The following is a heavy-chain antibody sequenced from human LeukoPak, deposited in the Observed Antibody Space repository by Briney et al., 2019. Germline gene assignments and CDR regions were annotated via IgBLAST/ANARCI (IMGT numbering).Heavy chain of an antibody. V-gene: IGHV3-53*01. J-gene: IGHJ4*02. CDR1: GFTVSSNY. CDR3: ARDRGIEAAGPRFDY. D-gene: IGHD6-13*01. Sequence: GGSLRLSCAASGFTVSSNYMSWVRQAPGKGLEWVSVIYSGGSTYYADSVKGRFTISRDNSKNTLYLQMNSLRAEDTAVYYCARDRGIEAAGPRFDYWGQGTLVTVSS. CDR2: IYSGGST.